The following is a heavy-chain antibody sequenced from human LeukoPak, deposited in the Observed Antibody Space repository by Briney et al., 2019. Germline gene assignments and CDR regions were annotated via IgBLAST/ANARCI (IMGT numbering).Heavy chain of an antibody. V-gene: IGHV3-33*01. J-gene: IGHJ4*02. CDR2: IWYDGSNK. Sequence: RSLRLSCAASGFTFSSYGMHWVRQAPGKGLEWVAVIWYDGSNKYYADSVKGRFTISRDNSKNTLYLQMNSLRAEDTAVYYCARDLTDHYGDYADYWGQGTLVTVSS. CDR3: ARDLTDHYGDYADY. D-gene: IGHD4-17*01. CDR1: GFTFSSYG.